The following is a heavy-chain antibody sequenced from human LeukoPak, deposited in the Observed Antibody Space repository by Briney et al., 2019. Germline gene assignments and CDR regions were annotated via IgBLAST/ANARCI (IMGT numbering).Heavy chain of an antibody. D-gene: IGHD3-10*01. J-gene: IGHJ4*02. CDR3: AKGRGLLWFGELSFDY. Sequence: PGGSLRLSCAASGFTFSSYAMSWVRQAPGKGLEWVSAISGSGGSTYYADSVKGRFTIPRDNSKNTLYLQMNSLRAEDTAVYYCAKGRGLLWFGELSFDYWGQGTLVTVSS. CDR1: GFTFSSYA. CDR2: ISGSGGST. V-gene: IGHV3-23*01.